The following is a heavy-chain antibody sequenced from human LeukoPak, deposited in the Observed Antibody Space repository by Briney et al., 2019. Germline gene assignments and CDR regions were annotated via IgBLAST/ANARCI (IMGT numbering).Heavy chain of an antibody. CDR3: ARDRHRSQYYDSSGDAFDI. D-gene: IGHD3-22*01. V-gene: IGHV4-34*01. Sequence: SETLSLTCAVYGGSFSGYYWSWIRQPPGKGLEWIGEINHSGSTNYNPSLKSRVTISVDTSKNQFSLKLSSVTAADTAVYYCARDRHRSQYYDSSGDAFDIWGQGTMVTVSS. CDR1: GGSFSGYY. CDR2: INHSGST. J-gene: IGHJ3*02.